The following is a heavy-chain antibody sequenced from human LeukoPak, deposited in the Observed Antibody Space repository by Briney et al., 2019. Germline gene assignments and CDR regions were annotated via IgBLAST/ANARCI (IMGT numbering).Heavy chain of an antibody. CDR2: IYYSGNT. CDR3: ARATITMMVGIPADAFDI. D-gene: IGHD3-22*01. J-gene: IGHJ3*02. CDR1: GYSISSDYY. V-gene: IGHV4-30-4*08. Sequence: SETLSLTCAVSGYSISSDYYCSWIRQPPGKGLEWIGYIYYSGNTYYNPSLKSRVTISVDTSKKQFSLKLSSVTAADTAVYYCARATITMMVGIPADAFDIWGQGTMVTVSS.